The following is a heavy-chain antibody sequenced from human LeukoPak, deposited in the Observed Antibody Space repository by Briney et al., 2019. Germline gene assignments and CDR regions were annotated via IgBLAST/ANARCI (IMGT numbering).Heavy chain of an antibody. Sequence: GGSLRLSCAASGFTFTSDAISWGREAPGEGLEWVSAISGSGGSTYYADSVKGRFTISRDNSKNTLYLQMNSLTAEDTAVYYCAKRLYSYYYMDVWGKGTTVTVSS. V-gene: IGHV3-23*01. CDR1: GFTFTSDA. CDR2: ISGSGGST. CDR3: AKRLYSYYYMDV. J-gene: IGHJ6*03.